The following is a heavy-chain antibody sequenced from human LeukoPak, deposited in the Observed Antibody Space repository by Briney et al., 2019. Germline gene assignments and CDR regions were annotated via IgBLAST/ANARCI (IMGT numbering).Heavy chain of an antibody. J-gene: IGHJ5*02. D-gene: IGHD4-17*01. CDR1: GGSISSSSYY. CDR2: IYYSGST. CDR3: VREGTTVTPHWFDP. V-gene: IGHV4-39*02. Sequence: PSETLSLTCTVSGGSISSSSYYWGWIRQPPGKGLEWIGSIYYSGSTYYNPSLKSRVTISVDTSKNQFSLKLSSVTAADTAVYYCVREGTTVTPHWFDPWGQGTLVTVSS.